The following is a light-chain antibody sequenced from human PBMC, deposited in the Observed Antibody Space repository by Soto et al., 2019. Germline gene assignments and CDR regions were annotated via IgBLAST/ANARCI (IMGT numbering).Light chain of an antibody. J-gene: IGKJ1*01. CDR3: LQDYDYPRT. CDR1: QGIRTE. CDR2: AAS. Sequence: ATQMPQSPSSLSASVGDRDTIACRASQGIRTELGRYQQNAGEAPKLLIYAASTLQSGVPPRFSGSGSGTDFTLTISSLQPEDFATYYCLQDYDYPRTFGQVTKVEMK. V-gene: IGKV1-6*01.